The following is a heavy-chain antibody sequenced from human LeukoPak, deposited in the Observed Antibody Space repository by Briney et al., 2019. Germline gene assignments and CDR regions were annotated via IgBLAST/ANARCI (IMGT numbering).Heavy chain of an antibody. V-gene: IGHV4-61*01. CDR2: IYYSGST. Sequence: SETLSLTCTVSGGSVSSGSYYWSWIRQPPGKGLEWIGYIYYSGSTNYNPSLKSRVTISVDTSKNQSSLKLSSVTAADTAVYYCARVPVGDAFDIWGQGTMVTVSS. CDR1: GGSVSSGSYY. J-gene: IGHJ3*02. CDR3: ARVPVGDAFDI. D-gene: IGHD3-16*01.